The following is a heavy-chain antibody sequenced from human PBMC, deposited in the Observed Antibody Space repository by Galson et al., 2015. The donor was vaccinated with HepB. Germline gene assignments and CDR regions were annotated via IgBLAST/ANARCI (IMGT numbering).Heavy chain of an antibody. CDR2: ISSSGSTI. J-gene: IGHJ3*02. D-gene: IGHD6-13*01. Sequence: SLRLSCAASGFTFSSYEMNWVRQAPGKGLEWVSYISSSGSTIYYADSVKGRFTISRDNAKNSLYLQMNSLRAEDTAVYYCARDIAAAGTSHDAFDIWGQGTMVTVSS. CDR3: ARDIAAAGTSHDAFDI. CDR1: GFTFSSYE. V-gene: IGHV3-48*03.